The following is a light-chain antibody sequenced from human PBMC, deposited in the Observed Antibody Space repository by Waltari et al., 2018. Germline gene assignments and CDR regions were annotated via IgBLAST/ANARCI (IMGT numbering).Light chain of an antibody. CDR3: QVWDGSSDHYV. CDR1: NIGSKS. V-gene: IGLV3-21*02. J-gene: IGLJ1*01. Sequence: SYVLTQSPSVSVAPGQTAKITCGGNNIGSKSVHWYQHKPGQAPLLVVYDDSGRPSGFPEGFSCSNSGNTATLTISRVGAGDEADYYCQVWDGSSDHYVFGSGTKVTVL. CDR2: DDS.